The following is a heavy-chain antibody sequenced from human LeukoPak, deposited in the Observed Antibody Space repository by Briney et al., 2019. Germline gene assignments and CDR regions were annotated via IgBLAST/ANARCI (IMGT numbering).Heavy chain of an antibody. V-gene: IGHV3-23*01. J-gene: IGHJ4*02. D-gene: IGHD6-19*01. CDR1: GFTISSYA. CDR3: AKGSSGWYEGGHDY. CDR2: ISGSGGST. Sequence: PGGSLRLSCAASGFTISSYAMSWVCQAPGKGLEWVSAISGSGGSTYYADSVKGRFTISRDNSKNTLYLQMNSLRAEDTAVYYCAKGSSGWYEGGHDYWGQGTLVTVSS.